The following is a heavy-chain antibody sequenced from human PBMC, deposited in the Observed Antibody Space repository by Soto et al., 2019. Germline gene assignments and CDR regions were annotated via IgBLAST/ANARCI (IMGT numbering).Heavy chain of an antibody. CDR2: IYHSGST. CDR3: ARRSNHDYVWGSYKNAFDI. J-gene: IGHJ3*02. V-gene: IGHV4-30-2*01. CDR1: GGSISSGGYS. Sequence: PSETLSLTCAVSGGSISSGGYSWSWIRQPPGKGLEWIGYIYHSGSTYYNPSLKSRVTISVDRSKNQFSLKLSSVTAADTAVYYCARRSNHDYVWGSYKNAFDIWGQGTMVTVSS. D-gene: IGHD3-16*01.